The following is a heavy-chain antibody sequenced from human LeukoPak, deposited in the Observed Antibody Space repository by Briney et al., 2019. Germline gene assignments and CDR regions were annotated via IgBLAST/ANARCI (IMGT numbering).Heavy chain of an antibody. CDR2: ISYDGSNK. J-gene: IGHJ4*02. V-gene: IGHV3-30*18. CDR1: GFTFSSYG. Sequence: GGSLRLSCAASGFTFSSYGMHWVRQAPGKGLEWVAVISYDGSNKYYADSVKGRFTISRDNSKNTLYLQMNSLRAEDTAVYYCAKDYDSSGYYYPDYWGQGTLVTVSS. CDR3: AKDYDSSGYYYPDY. D-gene: IGHD3-22*01.